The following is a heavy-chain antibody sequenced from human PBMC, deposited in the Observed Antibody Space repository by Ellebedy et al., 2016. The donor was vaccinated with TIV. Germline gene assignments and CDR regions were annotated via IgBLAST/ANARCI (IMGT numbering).Heavy chain of an antibody. CDR3: ARWFGELLYVRWFDP. CDR1: GDSISRSSYY. Sequence: SETLSLTCTVSGDSISRSSYYWGWIRQPPGKGLEWIGSIYHSGSTDYNPSLKSRVTISADTSKNQFSLRLSSVTAADTAVYYCARWFGELLYVRWFDPWGQGTLVSVSS. D-gene: IGHD3-10*01. J-gene: IGHJ5*02. CDR2: IYHSGST. V-gene: IGHV4-39*01.